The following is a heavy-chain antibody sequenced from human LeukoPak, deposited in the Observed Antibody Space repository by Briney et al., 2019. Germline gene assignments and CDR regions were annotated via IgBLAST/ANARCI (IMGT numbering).Heavy chain of an antibody. J-gene: IGHJ4*02. Sequence: SETLSLTCTVSGGSISSVSYYWGWIRQPPGKGPEWIGSIYYSGNTYYNPSLKSRVTVSVDTSKNQFSLKLSSVTAADTAVYYCASSPAGDYDYVWGSHRYTSTFDYWGQGTLVTVSS. CDR2: IYYSGNT. V-gene: IGHV4-39*07. CDR1: GGSISSVSYY. D-gene: IGHD3-16*02. CDR3: ASSPAGDYDYVWGSHRYTSTFDY.